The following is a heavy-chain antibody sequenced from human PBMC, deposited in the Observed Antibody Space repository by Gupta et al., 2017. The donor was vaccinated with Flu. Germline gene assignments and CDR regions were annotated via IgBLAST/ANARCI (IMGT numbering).Heavy chain of an antibody. Sequence: QLQLQESGPGLVKPSETLSLTCTVSGGSISSSSYYWGWIRQPPGKGLEWIGSIYYSGSTYYNPSLKSRVTISVDTSKNQFSLKLSSVTAADTAVYYCARPLGQYCSGGSCYSTWFDPWGQGTLVTVSS. D-gene: IGHD2-15*01. V-gene: IGHV4-39*01. CDR2: IYYSGST. CDR3: ARPLGQYCSGGSCYSTWFDP. CDR1: GGSISSSSYY. J-gene: IGHJ5*02.